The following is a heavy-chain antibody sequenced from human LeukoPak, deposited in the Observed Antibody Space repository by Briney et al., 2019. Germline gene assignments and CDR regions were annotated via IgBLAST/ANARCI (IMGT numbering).Heavy chain of an antibody. CDR1: GFTFSSYA. D-gene: IGHD2-15*01. CDR3: AGGYCSGGSCSLSGP. CDR2: ISYDGSNK. V-gene: IGHV3-30-3*01. Sequence: GGSLRLSCAASGFTFSSYAMRWVRQAPGKGLEWVAVISYDGSNKYYADSVKGRFTISRDNSKNTLYLQMNSLRAEDTAVHYCAGGYCSGGSCSLSGPWGQGTLVTVSS. J-gene: IGHJ5*02.